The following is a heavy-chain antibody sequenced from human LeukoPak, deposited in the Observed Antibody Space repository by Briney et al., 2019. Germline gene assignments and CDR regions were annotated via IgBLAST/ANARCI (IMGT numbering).Heavy chain of an antibody. Sequence: GGSLRLSCEASGFSFSTYNMNWVRQAPGQRLEWVSSITSGSSYIYYADSVKGRFTISRDNAKSSLYLQMDSLRAEDTAVYYCARDPYSGNYGAYYYYYTDVWGKGTTVTNSS. D-gene: IGHD1-26*01. V-gene: IGHV3-21*01. CDR1: GFSFSTYN. J-gene: IGHJ6*03. CDR2: ITSGSSYI. CDR3: ARDPYSGNYGAYYYYYTDV.